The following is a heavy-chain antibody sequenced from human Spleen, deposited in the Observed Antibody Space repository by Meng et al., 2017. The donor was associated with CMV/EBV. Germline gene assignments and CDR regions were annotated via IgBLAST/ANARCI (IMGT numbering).Heavy chain of an antibody. D-gene: IGHD1-26*01. CDR1: GGSLSGYY. CDR3: ASRRPWEGGFDS. Sequence: GSLRLSCAVSGGSLSGYYWSWIRQTPGKGLEWIAEINHSGDTKYNPSLKSRVTISIDTSKKQFSLRVRSMAAADTGVYYCASRRPWEGGFDSWGQGTRVTVSS. J-gene: IGHJ4*02. V-gene: IGHV4-34*01. CDR2: INHSGDT.